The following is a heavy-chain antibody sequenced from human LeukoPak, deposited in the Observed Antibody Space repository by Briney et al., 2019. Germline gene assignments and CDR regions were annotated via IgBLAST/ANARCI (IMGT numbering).Heavy chain of an antibody. V-gene: IGHV3-23*01. CDR2: VSDSGGST. Sequence: QPGGSLRLSCAASGFTFSSNALSWVRQAPGKGLEWVSSVSDSGGSTSYADSVKGRFTISRDNSKSTLYLQINSLRAEDTAVYYCAKSPPRSDSGAYHRYYFDYWGQGTLVTVSS. CDR1: GFTFSSNA. J-gene: IGHJ4*02. D-gene: IGHD3-22*01. CDR3: AKSPPRSDSGAYHRYYFDY.